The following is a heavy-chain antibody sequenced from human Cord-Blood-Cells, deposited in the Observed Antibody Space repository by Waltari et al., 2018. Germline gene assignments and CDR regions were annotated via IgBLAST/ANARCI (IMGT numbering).Heavy chain of an antibody. Sequence: EVQLVESGGGLVKPGGSLRLSCAASGFTFSSYSMNWVRQAPGRGLEGVSSISSSCSYRYYADSVKGRLTSSRENARSSLYLQMNRLRAEDTAVYYCARDKGCSSTSCYAFDIWGQVIMVTVSS. CDR2: ISSSCSYR. V-gene: IGHV3-21*06. CDR3: ARDKGCSSTSCYAFDI. D-gene: IGHD2-2*01. J-gene: IGHJ3*02. CDR1: GFTFSSYS.